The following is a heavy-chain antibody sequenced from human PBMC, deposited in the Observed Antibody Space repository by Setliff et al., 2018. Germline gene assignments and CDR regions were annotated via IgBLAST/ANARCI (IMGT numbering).Heavy chain of an antibody. CDR3: AREPWQQLVVDY. CDR1: GFTFNNTW. Sequence: GSLRLSCAVSGFTFNNTWMNWVRQAPGKGLEWVGRFKSKTDGGTTDYAAPVKGRFTISRDYSKNTLFLQMNSLRVEDTAVYYCAREPWQQLVVDYWGQGTLVTVSS. V-gene: IGHV3-15*01. CDR2: FKSKTDGGTT. J-gene: IGHJ4*02. D-gene: IGHD6-13*01.